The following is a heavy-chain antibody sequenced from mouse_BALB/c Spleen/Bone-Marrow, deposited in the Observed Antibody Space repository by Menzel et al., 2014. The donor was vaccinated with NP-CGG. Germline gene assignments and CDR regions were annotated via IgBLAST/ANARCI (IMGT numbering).Heavy chain of an antibody. V-gene: IGHV4-1*02. CDR2: INPDSSTI. Sequence: DVKLQESGGGLVQPGGSLKLSCAASGFDFSRYWMSWVRQAPGKGLEWIGEINPDSSTINYTPSLKDKFIISRDNAKNTLYLQMSKVRSEDTALYYCAPNWDRGFAYWGQGTLVTVSA. D-gene: IGHD4-1*01. J-gene: IGHJ3*01. CDR3: APNWDRGFAY. CDR1: GFDFSRYW.